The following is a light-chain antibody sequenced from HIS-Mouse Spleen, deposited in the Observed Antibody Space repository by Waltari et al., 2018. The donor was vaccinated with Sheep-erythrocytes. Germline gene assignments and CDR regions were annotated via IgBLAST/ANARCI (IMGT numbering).Light chain of an antibody. CDR3: CSYAGSYTYV. CDR2: DVS. V-gene: IGLV2-11*01. CDR1: RSDVGCYNY. J-gene: IGLJ1*01. Sequence: QSALTQPRSVSGSPGQSVTISCTGTRSDVGCYNYVPWYQQHPGKAPKLMIYDVSKRPSGVPDRFSGSKSGNTASLTISGLQAEDEADYYCCSYAGSYTYVFGTGTKVTVL.